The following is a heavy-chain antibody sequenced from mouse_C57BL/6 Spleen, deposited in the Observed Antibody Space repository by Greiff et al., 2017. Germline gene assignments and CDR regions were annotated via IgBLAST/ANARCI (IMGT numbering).Heavy chain of an antibody. CDR1: GYTFTSYG. CDR2: IYPRSGNT. J-gene: IGHJ1*03. V-gene: IGHV1-81*01. Sequence: QVQLKESGAELARPGASVKLSCKASGYTFTSYGISWVKQRTGQGLEWIGEIYPRSGNTYYNEKFKGKATLTADKSSSTAYMELRSLTSEDSAVYFCARSWVYYYGSSPYWYFDVWGTGTTVTVSS. D-gene: IGHD1-1*01. CDR3: ARSWVYYYGSSPYWYFDV.